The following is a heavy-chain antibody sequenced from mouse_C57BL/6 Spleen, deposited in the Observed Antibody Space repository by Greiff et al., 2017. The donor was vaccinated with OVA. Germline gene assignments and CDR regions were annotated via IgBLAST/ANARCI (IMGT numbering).Heavy chain of an antibody. J-gene: IGHJ1*03. Sequence: EVKLMESGGGLVQPGGSLKLSCAASGFTFSDYGMAWVRQAPRKGPAWVAFISNLAYSIYYADTVTGRFTISRENAKNTLYLEMSSLRSEDTAMYYCARHDGYFGYFDVWGTGTTVTVAS. D-gene: IGHD2-3*01. CDR1: GFTFSDYG. V-gene: IGHV5-15*01. CDR3: ARHDGYFGYFDV. CDR2: ISNLAYSI.